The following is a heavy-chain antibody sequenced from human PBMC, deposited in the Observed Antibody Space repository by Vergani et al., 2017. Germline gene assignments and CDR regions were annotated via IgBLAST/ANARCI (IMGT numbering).Heavy chain of an antibody. CDR3: ARGYCTNSICRGKVDS. CDR2: IRNKANDYTT. J-gene: IGHJ4*02. Sequence: EVQVVESGGGLVQPGGSLRLSCAASGSIFSDHYMDWVRQAPGKGLEWVGRIRNKANDYTTQYAASVKGRFTISRDNSKDTLYLQMNSLRAEDTAVYYCARGYCTNSICRGKVDSWGQGTLVTVSS. V-gene: IGHV3-72*01. D-gene: IGHD2-8*01. CDR1: GSIFSDHY.